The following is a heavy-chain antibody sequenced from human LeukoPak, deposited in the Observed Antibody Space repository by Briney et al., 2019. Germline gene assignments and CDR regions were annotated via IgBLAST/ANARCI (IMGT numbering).Heavy chain of an antibody. V-gene: IGHV1-2*02. D-gene: IGHD3-10*01. J-gene: IGHJ5*02. CDR2: INPNSGAT. CDR3: AKELWFGELPPFDP. Sequence: ASVKVSCKASGYNFNGYYLHWVRQAPGQGLEWMGYINPNSGATNFAQKFQGRVTMTRDTSIRTAYMELSRLRSDDTAVYYCAKELWFGELPPFDPWGQGTLVTVSS. CDR1: GYNFNGYY.